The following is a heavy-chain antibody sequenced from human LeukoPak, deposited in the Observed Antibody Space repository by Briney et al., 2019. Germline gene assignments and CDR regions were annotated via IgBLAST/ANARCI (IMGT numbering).Heavy chain of an antibody. J-gene: IGHJ4*02. V-gene: IGHV4-59*11. D-gene: IGHD5-18*01. CDR1: GGSISTHY. Sequence: SETLSLTCTVSGGSISTHYWSWIRQPPGKGLEWIGYVLDSERTKDNPSLKSRATLSADTSKNQFSLRRTSVTAADSAVYYCATIKRGSIFGYFDFWGQGVLVTVSS. CDR2: VLDSERT. CDR3: ATIKRGSIFGYFDF.